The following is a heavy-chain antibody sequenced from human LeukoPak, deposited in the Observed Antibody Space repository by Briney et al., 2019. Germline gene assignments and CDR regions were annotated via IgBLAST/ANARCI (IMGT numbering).Heavy chain of an antibody. D-gene: IGHD5-12*01. J-gene: IGHJ4*02. CDR2: IYYSGNT. CDR1: GGSISSGSYY. CDR3: ARVANSGYDYRGDFDY. Sequence: SQTLSLTCTVSGGSISSGSYYWSWIRQPPGKGLEWIGHIYYSGNTYYGPSLKSRLTISVDTSKDQFSLRLTSATAADTAVYYCARVANSGYDYRGDFDYWGPGTLVTVSA. V-gene: IGHV4-30-4*01.